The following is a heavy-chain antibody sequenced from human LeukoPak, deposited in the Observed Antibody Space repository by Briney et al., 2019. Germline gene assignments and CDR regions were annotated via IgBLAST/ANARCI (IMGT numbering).Heavy chain of an antibody. J-gene: IGHJ4*02. CDR2: ISAYNGNT. D-gene: IGHD3-10*01. CDR3: ARESRYYGSGSFDY. CDR1: GYTFTSYG. V-gene: IGHV1-18*04. Sequence: ASVKVSCKASGYTFTSYGISWVRPAPGQGLEWMGWISAYNGNTNYAQKLQGRVTMTTDTSTSTAYMELRSLRSDDTAVYYCARESRYYGSGSFDYWGQGTLVTVSS.